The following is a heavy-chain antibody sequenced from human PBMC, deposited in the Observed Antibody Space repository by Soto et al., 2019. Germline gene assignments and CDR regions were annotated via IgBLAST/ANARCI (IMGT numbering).Heavy chain of an antibody. CDR1: GFSLTTRGVG. Sequence: QITLKESGPTLVKPTQTLTLTCTFSGFSLTTRGVGVGWIRQPPGKALECLELIYWDDDKRYSPSLQSRLSNTKDTSKNQVVLTMTNVDPVDTATYYCAHIPNYYQYDWFDPWGQGTLVSVSS. D-gene: IGHD3-16*01. CDR3: AHIPNYYQYDWFDP. J-gene: IGHJ5*02. CDR2: IYWDDDK. V-gene: IGHV2-5*02.